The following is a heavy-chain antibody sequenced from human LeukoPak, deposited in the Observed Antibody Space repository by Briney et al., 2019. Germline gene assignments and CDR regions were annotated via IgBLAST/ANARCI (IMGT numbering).Heavy chain of an antibody. D-gene: IGHD6-13*01. Sequence: ASVKVSCKASGYTFTNYFMHWVRQAPGQGLEWMGVINPSGGGTTYAQRFQGRVTMTRDTSTSTVHMELSSLRSEDTAIYYCARSLPYGTTWYGRSDFWGQGALVTVSS. CDR1: GYTFTNYF. CDR3: ARSLPYGTTWYGRSDF. V-gene: IGHV1-46*01. J-gene: IGHJ4*02. CDR2: INPSGGGT.